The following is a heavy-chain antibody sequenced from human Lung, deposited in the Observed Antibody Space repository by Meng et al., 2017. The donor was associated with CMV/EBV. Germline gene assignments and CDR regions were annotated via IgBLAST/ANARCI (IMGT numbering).Heavy chain of an antibody. CDR3: ARVVTALWGYYFDY. J-gene: IGHJ4*02. D-gene: IGHD2-21*02. CDR2: IYHSGST. Sequence: QGQLREPGPGLVKPPGTLSLTCAVSGGSISSSNWWSWVRQPPGKGLEWIGEIYHSGSTNYNPSLKSRVTISVDKSKNQFSLKLSFVTAADTAVYYCARVVTALWGYYFDYWGQGTLVTVSS. V-gene: IGHV4-4*03. CDR1: GGSISSSNW.